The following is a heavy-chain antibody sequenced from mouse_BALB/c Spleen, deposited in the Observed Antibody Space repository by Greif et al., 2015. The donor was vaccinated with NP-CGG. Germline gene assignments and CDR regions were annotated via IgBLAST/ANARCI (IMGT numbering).Heavy chain of an antibody. CDR2: INPSTGDT. J-gene: IGHJ2*01. D-gene: IGHD1-1*01. V-gene: IGHV1-7*01. Sequence: QVQLQQPGAELAKPGASVKMSCKASGYTFTSYWMNWVKQRPGKGLEWIGYINPSTGDTEYNQKFKDKATLTADKSSSPAYMQLSSLTAEDSAGYYCGAHYYGTFYYWGQGTTLTVSS. CDR1: GYTFTSYW. CDR3: GAHYYGTFYY.